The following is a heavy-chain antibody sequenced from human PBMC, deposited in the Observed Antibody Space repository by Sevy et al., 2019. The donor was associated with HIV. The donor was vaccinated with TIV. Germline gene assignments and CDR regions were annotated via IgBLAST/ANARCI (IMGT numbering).Heavy chain of an antibody. J-gene: IGHJ5*02. D-gene: IGHD3-22*01. CDR1: RFTFSSFW. V-gene: IGHV3-7*01. CDR3: ARGSGYYYDSSGQEWFDP. CDR2: IKQDGSEK. Sequence: GGSLRLSCAASRFTFSSFWMSWVRQAPGKGLEWVANIKQDGSEKYYVDSVKGRFTISRDNAKKSLYLQMNRLRVEDTAVYYCARGSGYYYDSSGQEWFDPWGQGTLVTVSS.